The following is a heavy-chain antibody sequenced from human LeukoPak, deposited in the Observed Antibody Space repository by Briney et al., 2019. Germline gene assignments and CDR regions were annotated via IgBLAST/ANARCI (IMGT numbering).Heavy chain of an antibody. CDR1: GYTFTSNY. CDR2: IYPRDGST. CDR3: ARSTVTTSFDY. V-gene: IGHV1-46*01. D-gene: IGHD4-17*01. Sequence: GASVKVSYKASGYTFTSNYIHWVRQAPGQGLEWMGMIYPRDGSTSYAQKFQGRVTMTRDTSTSTVYMELSSLRSEDTAVYYCARSTVTTSFDYWGQGTLVTVSS. J-gene: IGHJ4*02.